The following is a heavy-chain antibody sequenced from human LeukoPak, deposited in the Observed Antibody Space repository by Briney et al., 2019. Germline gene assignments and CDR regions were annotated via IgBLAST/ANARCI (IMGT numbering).Heavy chain of an antibody. J-gene: IGHJ4*02. CDR1: GYSISSGYY. CDR3: ARGLGSYGYFDY. Sequence: SETLSFTCTVSGYSISSGYYWGWIRQPPGKWLEWIGSIYHSGSTYYNPSLKSRVTISVDTSKNQFSLKLSSVTAADTAVYYCARGLGSYGYFDYWGQGTLVTVSS. D-gene: IGHD3-16*01. V-gene: IGHV4-38-2*02. CDR2: IYHSGST.